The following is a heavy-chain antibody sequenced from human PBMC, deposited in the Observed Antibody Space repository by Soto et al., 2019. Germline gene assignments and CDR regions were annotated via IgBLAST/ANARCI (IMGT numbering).Heavy chain of an antibody. CDR2: IIPIFPTG. J-gene: IGHJ6*02. V-gene: IGHV1-69*06. CDR1: GGNFSNYA. Sequence: QVQLVQSGAEVKKPGSSVKVSCKASGGNFSNYAISWVRQAPGQGLEWMGGIIPIFPTGNYAQKFRGRVTISADKSTSTIYMELSSLRSEDTAVYYCANEVLTVNRDDYYGMDVWGQGTTVTVSS. D-gene: IGHD2-21*02. CDR3: ANEVLTVNRDDYYGMDV.